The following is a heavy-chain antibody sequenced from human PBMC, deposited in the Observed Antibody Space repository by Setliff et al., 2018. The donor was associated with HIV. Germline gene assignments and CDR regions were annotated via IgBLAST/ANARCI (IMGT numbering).Heavy chain of an antibody. V-gene: IGHV3-23*01. CDR2: ISGTGDST. J-gene: IGHJ5*01. CDR1: GLTFSSYG. D-gene: IGHD3-10*01. Sequence: GGSLRLSCAASGLTFSSYGMTWVRQGPGKGMEWVSAISGTGDSTYYADSVKGRFTISRDDSKHTLYLQMNSLRAEDTAIYYCAKGSYYDWFDPWGQGTLVTVSS. CDR3: AKGSYYDWFDP.